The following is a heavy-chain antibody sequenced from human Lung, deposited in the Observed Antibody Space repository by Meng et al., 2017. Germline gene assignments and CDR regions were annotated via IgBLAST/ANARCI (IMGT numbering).Heavy chain of an antibody. CDR3: ARGQKGYFDL. V-gene: IGHV4-30-4*01. CDR2: IYNSGST. CDR1: GGSISSSNYY. J-gene: IGHJ2*01. Sequence: QVRLRESGPGLVKPSQTLSLTCTVSGGSISSSNYYWSWIPQPPGKGLEWSGHIYNSGSTYYNPSLKSRITISVDTSKNQFSLKLSSVTAADTAVYYCARGQKGYFDLWGRGTLVTVSS.